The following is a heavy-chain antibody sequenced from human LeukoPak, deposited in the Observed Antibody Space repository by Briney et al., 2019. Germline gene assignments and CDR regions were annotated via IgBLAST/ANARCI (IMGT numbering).Heavy chain of an antibody. V-gene: IGHV3-53*01. CDR1: GFIVSRND. Sequence: GGSLRLSCAVSGFIVSRNDMTWVRQAPGKGLEWVSLLYSDGKTFYADSVKGRFTISRDNSKNTLYLQMSSLRAEDTAIYYCAKDSSVYSGSYYDYWGQGTLVTVSS. CDR3: AKDSSVYSGSYYDY. J-gene: IGHJ4*02. CDR2: LYSDGKT. D-gene: IGHD1-26*01.